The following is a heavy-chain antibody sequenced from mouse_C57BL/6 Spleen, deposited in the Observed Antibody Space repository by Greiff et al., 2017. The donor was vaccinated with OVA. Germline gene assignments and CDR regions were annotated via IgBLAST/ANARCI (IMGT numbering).Heavy chain of an antibody. Sequence: EVQLVESGGGLVQPGGSLSPHCVASGFTFTDYYMSWVRKRPGKAFEWLGYIRNKANGYTTEYSASVKGRFTISRDNSQSILYLQMNALRAEDSATYYCARYDYCSIYYAMDYWGQGTSVTVSS. D-gene: IGHD1-1*01. CDR2: IRNKANGYTT. J-gene: IGHJ4*01. V-gene: IGHV7-3*01. CDR3: ARYDYCSIYYAMDY. CDR1: GFTFTDYY.